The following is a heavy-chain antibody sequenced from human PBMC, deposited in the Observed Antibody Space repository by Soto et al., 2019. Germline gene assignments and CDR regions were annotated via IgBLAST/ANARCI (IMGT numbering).Heavy chain of an antibody. CDR2: IKQHGSET. V-gene: IGHV3-7*01. CDR1: GVTPTSYW. Sequence: GGALRLSCAGSGVTPTSYWMNLVRQAPGKGLEWVAGIKQHGSETFYVDSVKGRFTISRDNAKNSLYLQMNSLRAEDTAVYYFSRMERFYYGMDVWGQGTTLTVSS. D-gene: IGHD1-1*01. CDR3: SRMERFYYGMDV. J-gene: IGHJ6*02.